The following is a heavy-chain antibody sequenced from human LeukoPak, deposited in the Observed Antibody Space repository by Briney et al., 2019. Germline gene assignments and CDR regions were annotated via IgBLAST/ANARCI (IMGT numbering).Heavy chain of an antibody. D-gene: IGHD1-26*01. J-gene: IGHJ4*02. V-gene: IGHV4-59*01. CDR2: IYYTGST. Sequence: SETLSVTCSLSGRSIRSYFGSWIRQPPGECLEWIGYIYYTGSTDYNTSLKGPVTLSTDTSKNQSSLKLTFVTAADTAVYYCARVGDSGNYYAFDKWGQGTLVTVSS. CDR1: GRSIRSYF. CDR3: ARVGDSGNYYAFDK.